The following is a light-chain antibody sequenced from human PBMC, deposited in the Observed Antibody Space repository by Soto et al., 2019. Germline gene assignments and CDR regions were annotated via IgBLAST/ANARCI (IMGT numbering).Light chain of an antibody. CDR3: QQSYSTPLT. CDR2: AAS. Sequence: DIQMIQSPSSLAASVGERVTITCRASQSISSYLCWYQQKPGKDHKLLIYAASSVQSGVPSRLSGSGSGAYFSLTISSLQPEDFATYYCQQSYSTPLTFGQGTKVEIK. J-gene: IGKJ1*01. CDR1: QSISSY. V-gene: IGKV1-39*01.